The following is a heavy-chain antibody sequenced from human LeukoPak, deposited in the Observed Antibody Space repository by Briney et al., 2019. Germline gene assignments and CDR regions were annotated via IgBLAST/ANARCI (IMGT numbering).Heavy chain of an antibody. J-gene: IGHJ4*02. CDR2: IYYSGST. Sequence: PSQTLSLTCTVSGGSISSGGYYWSWIRQHPGKGLEWIGYIYYSGSTYYHPSLKSRVTISVDTSKNQFSLKLSSVTAADTAVYYCARSSPPETFDYWGQGTLVTVSS. CDR1: GGSISSGGYY. D-gene: IGHD6-6*01. CDR3: ARSSPPETFDY. V-gene: IGHV4-31*03.